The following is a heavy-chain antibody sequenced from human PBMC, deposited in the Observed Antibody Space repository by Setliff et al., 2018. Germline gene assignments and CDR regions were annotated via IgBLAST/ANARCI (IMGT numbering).Heavy chain of an antibody. CDR3: ARDRKEIVVKPPAASLDY. CDR1: GYAFCSSG. J-gene: IGHJ4*02. V-gene: IGHV1-18*01. Sequence: ASVKVSCKASGYAFCSSGISWVRQAPGQGLEWMGWISAYNGYIVNAQEFQGRVTMTTDTSTTTAYMEVRSLRSDDTAVYYCARDRKEIVVKPPAASLDYWGQGTQVTVSS. CDR2: ISAYNGYI. D-gene: IGHD2-2*01.